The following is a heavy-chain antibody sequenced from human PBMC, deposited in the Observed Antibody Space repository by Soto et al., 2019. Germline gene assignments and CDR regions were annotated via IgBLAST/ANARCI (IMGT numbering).Heavy chain of an antibody. CDR1: GGSISSSSYY. CDR2: IYYSGSN. V-gene: IGHV4-39*01. CDR3: ASPSLIAGASIDY. J-gene: IGHJ4*02. Sequence: QLQLQESGPGLVKPSETLSLTCTVSGGSISSSSYYWGWIRQPPGKGLEGIGSIYYSGSNYYNPCLKSRVTISVDTSENQFSRKLSCVTAADTGVYYCASPSLIAGASIDYWGQGTLVTVSS. D-gene: IGHD6-19*01.